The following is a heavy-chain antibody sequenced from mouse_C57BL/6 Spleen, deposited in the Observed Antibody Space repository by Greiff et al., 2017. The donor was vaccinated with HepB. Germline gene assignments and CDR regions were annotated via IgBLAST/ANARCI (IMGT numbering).Heavy chain of an antibody. CDR1: GYTFTSYG. Sequence: VQLQQSGAELARPGASVKLSCKASGYTFTSYGISWVKQRTGQGLEWIGEIYPRSGNTYYNEKFKGKATLTADKSSSTAYMELRSLPSEDSAVYCCARDYGSSSWFAYWGQGTLVTVSA. V-gene: IGHV1-81*01. D-gene: IGHD1-1*01. CDR2: IYPRSGNT. CDR3: ARDYGSSSWFAY. J-gene: IGHJ3*01.